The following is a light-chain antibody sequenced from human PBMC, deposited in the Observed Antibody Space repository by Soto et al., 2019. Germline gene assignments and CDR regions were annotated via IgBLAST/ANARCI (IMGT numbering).Light chain of an antibody. J-gene: IGKJ4*01. CDR2: DAS. V-gene: IGKV1-5*01. CDR3: QQYNSYSST. Sequence: DIQMTQSPSTLSASVGDRVTITCRASQSISSWLAWYQQKPGKAPKLLIYDASSLESGVPPRFSGSGSGTEFTLTISSLQPDDFATYYCQQYNSYSSTFGGGTKVEIK. CDR1: QSISSW.